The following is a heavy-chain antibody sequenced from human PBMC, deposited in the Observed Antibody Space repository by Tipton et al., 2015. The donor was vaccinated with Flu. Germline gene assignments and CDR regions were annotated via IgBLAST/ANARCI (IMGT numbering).Heavy chain of an antibody. J-gene: IGHJ3*02. Sequence: TLSLTCTVSGGSISSSSYYWGWIRQPPGKGLEWIGSIYYSGSTYYNPSLKSRVTISVDTSKNQFSLKLSSVTAADTAVYYCARDDYCSGGSCPVGAFDIWGQGTMVTASS. CDR1: GGSISSSSYY. CDR3: ARDDYCSGGSCPVGAFDI. D-gene: IGHD2-15*01. CDR2: IYYSGST. V-gene: IGHV4-39*07.